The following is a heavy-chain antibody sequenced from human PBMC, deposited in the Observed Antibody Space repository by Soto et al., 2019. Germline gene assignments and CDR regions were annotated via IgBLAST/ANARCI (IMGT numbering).Heavy chain of an antibody. CDR3: ARMETFGSLNWFDP. J-gene: IGHJ5*02. V-gene: IGHV1-8*01. CDR1: GYSFTNND. D-gene: IGHD3-16*01. Sequence: ASVKVSCKASGYSFTNNDVSWVRQATGQGLEWMGWMNPGSGDTGYAQKFQGRVTMTRDVSIATAYMELSSLRSDDTAIYYCARMETFGSLNWFDPWGQGTLVTVPQ. CDR2: MNPGSGDT.